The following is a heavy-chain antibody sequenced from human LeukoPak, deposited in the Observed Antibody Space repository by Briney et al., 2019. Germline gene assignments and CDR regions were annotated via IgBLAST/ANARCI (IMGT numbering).Heavy chain of an antibody. CDR2: ISYDGSNK. Sequence: GGSLRLSCAASGFTFSSYGMHWVRQAPGKGLEWVAVISYDGSNKYYADSVKGRFTISRDNSKNTLYLQMNSLRAEDTAIYYCATPPTVTPFPGYWGQGTLVTVSS. V-gene: IGHV3-30*03. D-gene: IGHD4-17*01. CDR3: ATPPTVTPFPGY. CDR1: GFTFSSYG. J-gene: IGHJ4*02.